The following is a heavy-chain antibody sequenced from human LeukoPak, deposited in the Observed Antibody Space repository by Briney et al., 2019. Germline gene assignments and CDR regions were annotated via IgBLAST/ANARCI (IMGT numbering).Heavy chain of an antibody. J-gene: IGHJ4*02. D-gene: IGHD6-25*01. CDR2: IYSGGST. V-gene: IGHV3-53*01. CDR1: EFTVGSNY. CDR3: ARCIWDSSGSIYFGC. Sequence: GGSLRLSCAASEFTVGSNYMSWVRQAPGRGLEWVSVIYSGGSTYYTDSVKGRFTISRDNSKNTLYLQMNSLRAEDTAVYYCARCIWDSSGSIYFGCWGQGTLVTVSS.